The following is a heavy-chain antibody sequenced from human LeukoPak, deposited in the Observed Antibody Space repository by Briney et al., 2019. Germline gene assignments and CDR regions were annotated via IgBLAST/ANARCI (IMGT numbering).Heavy chain of an antibody. CDR1: GYAFTNYY. CDR3: AKDPPGFGELLAFDY. CDR2: INPSGGST. J-gene: IGHJ4*02. D-gene: IGHD3-10*01. V-gene: IGHV1-46*01. Sequence: ASVQVSCQASGYAFTNYYMHWVRPAPGQGLEWMGIINPSGGSTSYAQKFQGRVTMTRDTSTSTVYMELSSLRSEDTAVYYCAKDPPGFGELLAFDYWGQGTLGTVSS.